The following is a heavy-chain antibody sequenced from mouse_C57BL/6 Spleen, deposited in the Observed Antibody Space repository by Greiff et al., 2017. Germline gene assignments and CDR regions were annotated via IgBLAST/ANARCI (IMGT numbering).Heavy chain of an antibody. V-gene: IGHV1-50*01. CDR3: ARPSSYYFDY. Sequence: QVQLQQPGAELVKPGASVKLSCKASGYTFTSYWMQWVKQRPGQGLEWIGEIYPSDSYTNYNQKFKGKATLTVDTSSSTAYMQLSSLTSEDSAVYYCARPSSYYFDYWGQGTTLTVSS. CDR2: IYPSDSYT. CDR1: GYTFTSYW. J-gene: IGHJ2*01.